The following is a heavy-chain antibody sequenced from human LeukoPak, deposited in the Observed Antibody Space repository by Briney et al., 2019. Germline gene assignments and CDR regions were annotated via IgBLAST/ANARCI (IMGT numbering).Heavy chain of an antibody. V-gene: IGHV1-2*02. D-gene: IGHD1-1*01. CDR1: GYTFTGYY. CDR2: INPNSGGT. J-gene: IGHJ6*03. Sequence: ASVKVSCKASGYTFTGYYMHWVRQAPGQGLEWMGWINPNSGGTNYAQKFQGRVTMTRDTSISTAYMELSRLRSDDTAVYYCAREGTTGTTLYYYYYMDVWGKGTTVTISS. CDR3: AREGTTGTTLYYYYYMDV.